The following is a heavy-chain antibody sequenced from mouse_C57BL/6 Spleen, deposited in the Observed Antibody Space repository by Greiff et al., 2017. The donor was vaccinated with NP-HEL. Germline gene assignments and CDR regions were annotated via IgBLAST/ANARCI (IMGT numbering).Heavy chain of an antibody. Sequence: EVQLQQSGPELVKPGASVKISCKASGYTFTDYYMNWVKQSHGKSLEWIGDINPNNGGTSYNQKFKGKATLTVDKSSSTAYMELRSLTSEDSAVYYCARRDYDTRAWFAYWGQGTLVTVSA. V-gene: IGHV1-26*01. CDR3: ARRDYDTRAWFAY. CDR1: GYTFTDYY. D-gene: IGHD2-4*01. CDR2: INPNNGGT. J-gene: IGHJ3*01.